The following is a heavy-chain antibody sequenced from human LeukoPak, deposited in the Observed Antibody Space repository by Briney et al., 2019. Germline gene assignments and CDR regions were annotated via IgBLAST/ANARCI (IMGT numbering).Heavy chain of an antibody. V-gene: IGHV3-30*18. CDR3: AKDPYTGAFDI. J-gene: IGHJ3*02. D-gene: IGHD3-16*01. Sequence: PGRSLRLSCAASGFTFSSYGMHWVRQAPGKGLEWVAVISYDGSNKYYADSVKGRFTISRDNSKNTLYLQMNSLRAEDTAVYYWAKDPYTGAFDIWGQGTMVTVSS. CDR2: ISYDGSNK. CDR1: GFTFSSYG.